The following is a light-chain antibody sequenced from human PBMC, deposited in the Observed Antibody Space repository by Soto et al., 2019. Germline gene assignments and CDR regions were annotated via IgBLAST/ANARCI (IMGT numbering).Light chain of an antibody. CDR3: QQYYTTPRT. Sequence: EIVLTQSPGTLSLSPGERATLSCRASQSVSSSSLVWYQQKPGQAPRLLIYDASSRAAGIPDRFSGSGSGTDFTLTIRGLQAPDVAVYYCQQYYTTPRTFGRGTKLEI. CDR2: DAS. V-gene: IGKV3-20*01. J-gene: IGKJ2*01. CDR1: QSVSSSS.